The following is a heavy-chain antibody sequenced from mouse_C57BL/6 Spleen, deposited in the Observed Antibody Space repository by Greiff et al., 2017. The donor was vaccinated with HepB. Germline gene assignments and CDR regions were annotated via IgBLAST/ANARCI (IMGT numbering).Heavy chain of an antibody. J-gene: IGHJ3*01. CDR1: GFTFSDYY. CDR3: ARDDDGYRFAY. CDR2: INYDGSST. Sequence: EVKVVESEGGLVQPGSSMKLSCTASGFTFSDYYMAWVRQFPEKGLEWVANINYDGSSTYYLDSLKSRFIISRDNAKNILYLQMSSLKSEDTATYYCARDDDGYRFAYWGQGTLVTGSA. V-gene: IGHV5-16*01. D-gene: IGHD2-3*01.